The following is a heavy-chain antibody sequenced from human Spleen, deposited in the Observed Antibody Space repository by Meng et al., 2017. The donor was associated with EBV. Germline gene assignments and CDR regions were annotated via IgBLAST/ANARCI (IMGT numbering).Heavy chain of an antibody. CDR1: GFSFSNYA. CDR2: ISYDGLSE. Sequence: QVQLVESGXGVVQPGRSLRRSCAASGFSFSNYAVHWVRQSPGKGLEWVALISYDGLSEYYADSVKGRFTISRDNSRNTLYLQMNSLRAEDTAVYYCAREPYSGYEPYFDYWGLGTLVTVSS. J-gene: IGHJ4*02. D-gene: IGHD5-12*01. CDR3: AREPYSGYEPYFDY. V-gene: IGHV3-30-3*01.